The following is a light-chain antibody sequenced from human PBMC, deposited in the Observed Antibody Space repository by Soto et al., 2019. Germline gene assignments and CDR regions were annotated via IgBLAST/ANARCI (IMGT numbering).Light chain of an antibody. CDR2: GAS. CDR3: QHYGGSAT. J-gene: IGKJ5*01. CDR1: QSVSSSY. V-gene: IGKV3-20*01. Sequence: EIVLTQSPGTLSLSPGERATLSCRASQSVSSSYLAWYQQKPGQAPRLFIYGASSRAAAIPDRFSGSGSGTDFTLTINRLEPEDFAVYYCQHYGGSATLGQGTRLEIK.